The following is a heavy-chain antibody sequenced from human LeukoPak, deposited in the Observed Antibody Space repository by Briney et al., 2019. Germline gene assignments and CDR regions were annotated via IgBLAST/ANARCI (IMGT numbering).Heavy chain of an antibody. Sequence: GGSLRLSCAASGFTFSSYSMNWVRQAPGKGLEWVSSISSSSSYIYYADSVKGRFTISRDNAKNSLYLQMNSLRAEDTAVYYCASYPVGYYYDSSGPWGQGTLVTASS. V-gene: IGHV3-21*01. CDR1: GFTFSSYS. CDR3: ASYPVGYYYDSSGP. D-gene: IGHD3-22*01. CDR2: ISSSSSYI. J-gene: IGHJ5*02.